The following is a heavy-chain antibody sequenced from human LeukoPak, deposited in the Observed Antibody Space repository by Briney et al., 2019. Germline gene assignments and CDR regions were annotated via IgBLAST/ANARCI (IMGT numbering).Heavy chain of an antibody. CDR2: IYYSGTT. D-gene: IGHD5-18*01. CDR3: AKGAGGFSYYNWFDP. Sequence: SETLSLTCTVSGGSISSSPYYWGWIRQPPGRGLEWIGSIYYSGTTHYNPSLESRVTISVDTSKNQFSLKLASVTAADTAIYYCAKGAGGFSYYNWFDPWGQGTLVTVSS. CDR1: GGSISSSPYY. V-gene: IGHV4-39*07. J-gene: IGHJ5*02.